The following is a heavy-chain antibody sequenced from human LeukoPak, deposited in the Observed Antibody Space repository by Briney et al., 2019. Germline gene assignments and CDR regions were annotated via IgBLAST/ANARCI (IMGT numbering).Heavy chain of an antibody. Sequence: ASVKVSCKASGYTFTSYYMHWVRQAPGQGLECMGIVNPSGGSTSYAQKFQGRVAMTRDTSTSTVYMELSSLRSEDTAVYYCAREGLHYYDSSGYYPMDYWGQGTLVTVSS. V-gene: IGHV1-46*01. CDR3: AREGLHYYDSSGYYPMDY. CDR1: GYTFTSYY. J-gene: IGHJ4*02. D-gene: IGHD3-22*01. CDR2: VNPSGGST.